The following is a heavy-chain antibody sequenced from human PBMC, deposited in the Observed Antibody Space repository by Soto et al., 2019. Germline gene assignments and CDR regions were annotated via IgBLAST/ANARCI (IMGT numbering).Heavy chain of an antibody. J-gene: IGHJ4*02. Sequence: QVQLVQSGAEVKKPGASVKVSCKASGYTFTDYGISWVRQAPGQGLEWMGWINTYNGNTNYAQKLQGRVTVTTDTSRITAYMELGSVESDDTAVYYWARDCFGVDYGGQGPLVTVPS. D-gene: IGHD3-3*01. CDR2: INTYNGNT. V-gene: IGHV1-18*01. CDR1: GYTFTDYG. CDR3: ARDCFGVDY.